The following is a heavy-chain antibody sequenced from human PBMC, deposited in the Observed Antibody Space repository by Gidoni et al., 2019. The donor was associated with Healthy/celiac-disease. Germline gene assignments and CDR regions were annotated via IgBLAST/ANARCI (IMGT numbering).Heavy chain of an antibody. CDR2: IKSKTDGGTT. Sequence: EVQLVESGGGLVKPGGSLRLSCAASGFTFSNTWMSWVRQAPGKGLEWVGRIKSKTDGGTTDYAAPVKGRFTISRDDSKNTLYLQMNSLKTEDTAVYYCTTLGHYYGSGSLDYWGQGTLVTVSS. CDR1: GFTFSNTW. D-gene: IGHD3-10*01. J-gene: IGHJ4*02. V-gene: IGHV3-15*01. CDR3: TTLGHYYGSGSLDY.